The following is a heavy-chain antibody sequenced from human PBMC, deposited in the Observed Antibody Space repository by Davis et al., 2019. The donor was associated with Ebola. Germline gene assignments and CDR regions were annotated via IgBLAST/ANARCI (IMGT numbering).Heavy chain of an antibody. CDR3: ARAGYYYDSSGYYPYFDY. Sequence: GGSLRLSCAASGFTFSNYAMNWVRQAPGKGLEWVSGISGYGDNTYYADSVEGRFTISRDNSKNTLYLQMNSLRDEDTAVYYCARAGYYYDSSGYYPYFDYWGQGTLVTVSS. J-gene: IGHJ4*02. D-gene: IGHD3-22*01. CDR2: ISGYGDNT. CDR1: GFTFSNYA. V-gene: IGHV3-23*01.